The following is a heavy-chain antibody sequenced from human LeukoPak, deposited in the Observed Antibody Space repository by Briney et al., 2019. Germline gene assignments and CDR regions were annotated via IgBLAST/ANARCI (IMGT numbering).Heavy chain of an antibody. CDR2: IIPNSGGT. J-gene: IGHJ3*02. Sequence: ASVNVSCKASAYTFTVYNMHWVRQAPGQGLEWMGWIIPNSGGTNYAQKFQGRVTMTRGKSISTAYMELRRLRSDDTAAYYCARRLFMFGGVITRDHAAFDIWGQGTMVTVSS. V-gene: IGHV1-2*02. D-gene: IGHD3-16*01. CDR3: ARRLFMFGGVITRDHAAFDI. CDR1: AYTFTVYN.